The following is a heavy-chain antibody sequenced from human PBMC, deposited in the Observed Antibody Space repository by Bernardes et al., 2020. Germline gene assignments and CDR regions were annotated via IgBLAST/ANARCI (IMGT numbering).Heavy chain of an antibody. CDR1: GGSFSGYY. V-gene: IGHV4-34*01. D-gene: IGHD2-21*01. Sequence: SETLSLTCAVYGGSFSGYYWSWIRQPPGKGLEWIGEINHSGSTNYNPSLKSRVTISVDTSKNQFSLKLSSVTAADTAVYYCARGGDAIAWDYWGQGTLVTVSS. J-gene: IGHJ4*02. CDR3: ARGGDAIAWDY. CDR2: INHSGST.